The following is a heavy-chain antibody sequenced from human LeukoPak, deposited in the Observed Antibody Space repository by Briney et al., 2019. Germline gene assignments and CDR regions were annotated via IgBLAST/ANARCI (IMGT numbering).Heavy chain of an antibody. D-gene: IGHD3-22*01. V-gene: IGHV3-23*01. Sequence: GGSLRLSCAASGFTLSSYAMSWVRQAPGKGLEWVSAISDTGNTYHADSVKGRFTISRDSSKNTLFLQMNRLRPEDAAVYYCAKEGDYYDSSGYYDYWGQGTLVTVSS. CDR1: GFTLSSYA. CDR2: ISDTGNT. J-gene: IGHJ4*02. CDR3: AKEGDYYDSSGYYDY.